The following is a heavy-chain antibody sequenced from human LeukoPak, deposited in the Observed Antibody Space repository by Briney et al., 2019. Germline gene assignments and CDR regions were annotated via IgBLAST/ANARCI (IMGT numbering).Heavy chain of an antibody. Sequence: GGSLRLSCAASGFTFSDYYMSWIRQAPGKGLEWVSYISSSSSYTNYADSVKGRFTISRDNAKNSLYLQVNSLRAEDTAVYYCARNVDTANSYWGQGTLVTVSS. CDR1: GFTFSDYY. J-gene: IGHJ4*02. CDR3: ARNVDTANSY. CDR2: ISSSSSYT. V-gene: IGHV3-11*06. D-gene: IGHD5-18*01.